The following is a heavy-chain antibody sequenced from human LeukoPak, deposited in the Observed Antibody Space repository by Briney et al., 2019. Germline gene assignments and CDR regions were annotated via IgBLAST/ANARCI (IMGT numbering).Heavy chain of an antibody. V-gene: IGHV4-38-2*02. CDR1: GYSISSGYY. D-gene: IGHD4-17*01. Sequence: PSETLSLTCTVSGYSISSGYYWGWIRQPPGKGLEWIGSIYHSGSTYYNPSLKSRVTISVDTSENQFSLKLSSVTAADTAVYYCARDYGDYDSYFDYWGQGTLVTVSS. CDR2: IYHSGST. CDR3: ARDYGDYDSYFDY. J-gene: IGHJ4*02.